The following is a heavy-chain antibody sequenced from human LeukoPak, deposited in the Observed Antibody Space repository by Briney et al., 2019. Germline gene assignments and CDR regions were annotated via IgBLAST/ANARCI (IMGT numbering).Heavy chain of an antibody. CDR3: ARDAEQLGGYYYYGMDV. V-gene: IGHV3-33*01. J-gene: IGHJ6*04. Sequence: GGSLRLYCAASGFTFSSYGMHWVRQAPGKGLEWVAVIWYDGSNKYYADSVKGRITISRDNSKNTLYLQMNSLRAEDTAVYYCARDAEQLGGYYYYGMDVWGKGTTVTVSS. CDR1: GFTFSSYG. D-gene: IGHD6-13*01. CDR2: IWYDGSNK.